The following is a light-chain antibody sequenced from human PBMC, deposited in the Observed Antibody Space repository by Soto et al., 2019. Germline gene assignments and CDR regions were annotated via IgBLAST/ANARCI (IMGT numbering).Light chain of an antibody. CDR2: DAS. Sequence: EIVLTQSPATLSLSPGERATLSCRASQSVRSYLAWYQQKPGQPPRLVIFDASNRAAGIPPRFSGSGSGTDFTLIISSLEPEDSGVYYCQQRGNWPPTWTFGQGTKVDIK. CDR3: QQRGNWPPTWT. J-gene: IGKJ1*01. V-gene: IGKV3-11*01. CDR1: QSVRSY.